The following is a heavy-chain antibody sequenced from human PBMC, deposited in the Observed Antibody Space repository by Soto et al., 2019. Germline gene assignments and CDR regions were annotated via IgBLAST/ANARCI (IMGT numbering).Heavy chain of an antibody. Sequence: QVQLVESGGGVVQPGRSLRLSCAASGFTFSSYAMHWVRQAPGKGLEWVAVISYDGSNKYYADSVKGRFTISRDNSKNTLYLQMNSRRAEDTAVYYCARANTYYYDSSGYHCDYWGQGTLVTVSS. J-gene: IGHJ4*02. CDR2: ISYDGSNK. CDR3: ARANTYYYDSSGYHCDY. D-gene: IGHD3-22*01. CDR1: GFTFSSYA. V-gene: IGHV3-30-3*01.